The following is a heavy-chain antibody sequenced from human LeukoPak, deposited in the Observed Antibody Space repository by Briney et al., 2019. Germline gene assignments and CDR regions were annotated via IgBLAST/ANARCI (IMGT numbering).Heavy chain of an antibody. J-gene: IGHJ4*02. CDR1: GFTFSSYA. Sequence: PGGSLRLSCAASGFTFSSYAMHWVRQAPGKGLEWVAVISYDGSNKYYADSVKGRFTISRDKSKNTLYLQMNSLRAEDTAVYYCARDGYSSSWYVPYLYWGQGTLVTVSS. V-gene: IGHV3-30-3*01. D-gene: IGHD6-13*01. CDR2: ISYDGSNK. CDR3: ARDGYSSSWYVPYLY.